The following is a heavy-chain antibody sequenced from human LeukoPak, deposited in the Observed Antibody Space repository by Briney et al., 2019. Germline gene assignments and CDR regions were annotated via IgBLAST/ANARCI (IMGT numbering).Heavy chain of an antibody. V-gene: IGHV4-38-2*01. CDR3: ARHIRAKYSSSHLVYFDY. J-gene: IGHJ4*02. D-gene: IGHD6-6*01. CDR2: IYHSGST. CDR1: GYSISSGYY. Sequence: KPSETLSLTCAVSGYSISSGYYWGWIRQPPGKGLEWIGSIYHSGSTYYNPSLKSRVTISVDTSKNQFSLKLSSVTAADTAVYYCARHIRAKYSSSHLVYFDYWGQGTLVTVSS.